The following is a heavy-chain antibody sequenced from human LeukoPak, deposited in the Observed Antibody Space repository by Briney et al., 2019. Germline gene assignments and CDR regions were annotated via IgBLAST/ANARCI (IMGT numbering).Heavy chain of an antibody. J-gene: IGHJ3*02. CDR2: ISPTGSTT. CDR3: ARWGEFYDAFDI. Sequence: GGSLRLSCTASGFSFSGHWMHWARQLPGKGLVWVSRISPTGSTTSYADSVKGRFTVSRDNAKNTLYLQVNSLRAEDTGVYYCARWGEFYDAFDIWGQGTMVTVSS. CDR1: GFSFSGHW. V-gene: IGHV3-74*01. D-gene: IGHD3-16*01.